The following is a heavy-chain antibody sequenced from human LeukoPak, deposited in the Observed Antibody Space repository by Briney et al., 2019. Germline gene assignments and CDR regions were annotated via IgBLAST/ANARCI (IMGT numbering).Heavy chain of an antibody. J-gene: IGHJ4*02. D-gene: IGHD2-15*01. Sequence: PGGSLRLSCAASGFTFSGYEMNWVRQAPGKGLEWVSYISSSGYTIFYADSVKGRFTISRDNANKSLYLQMSSLRVEDTAVYYCAREVAFDYFDYWGQGTLVAVSS. CDR2: ISSSGYTI. CDR1: GFTFSGYE. CDR3: AREVAFDYFDY. V-gene: IGHV3-48*03.